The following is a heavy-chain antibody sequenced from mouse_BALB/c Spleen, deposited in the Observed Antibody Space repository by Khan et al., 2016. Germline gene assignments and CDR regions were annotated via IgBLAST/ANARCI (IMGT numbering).Heavy chain of an antibody. Sequence: QFQLVQSGPELKKPGETVRISCKASGYTFTNYGMNWVKQAPGKGLKWMGWINTYTGEPTYADDFKGRFAFSLETSASTAYLQINNLKNEDTATYVCARPDYGSSRGFAYWGQGTLVTVSA. CDR2: INTYTGEP. D-gene: IGHD1-1*01. CDR1: GYTFTNYG. J-gene: IGHJ3*01. V-gene: IGHV9-3-1*01. CDR3: ARPDYGSSRGFAY.